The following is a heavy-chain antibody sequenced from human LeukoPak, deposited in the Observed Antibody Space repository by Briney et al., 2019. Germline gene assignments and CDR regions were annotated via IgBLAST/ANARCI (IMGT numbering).Heavy chain of an antibody. CDR1: GFTFINAW. Sequence: GGSLRLSCAASGFTFINAWMAWVRQAPGKGLEWVANIKQDGSEKYYVDSVKGRFTISRDNAKNSLYLQMNSLRAEDTAVYYCARAGIAAAGTDYWGQGTLVTVSS. CDR2: IKQDGSEK. D-gene: IGHD6-13*01. CDR3: ARAGIAAAGTDY. V-gene: IGHV3-7*01. J-gene: IGHJ4*02.